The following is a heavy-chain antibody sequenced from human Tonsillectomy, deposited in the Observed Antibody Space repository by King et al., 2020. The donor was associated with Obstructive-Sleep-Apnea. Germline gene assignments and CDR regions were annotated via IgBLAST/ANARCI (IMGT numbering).Heavy chain of an antibody. J-gene: IGHJ6*02. CDR1: GFTFSSYS. CDR3: AREAYCSSTSCPRYNMDV. CDR2: ICSGSTTL. D-gene: IGHD2-2*01. V-gene: IGHV3-48*04. Sequence: VQLVESGGNLVQPGGSLRLSWAASGFTFSSYSMNWVLQAPGKGREWVSYICSGSTTLYYADSGKGRFTISWDNAKNSLYLQMNSLRAEDTALYYCAREAYCSSTSCPRYNMDVWGQGTTVTVSS.